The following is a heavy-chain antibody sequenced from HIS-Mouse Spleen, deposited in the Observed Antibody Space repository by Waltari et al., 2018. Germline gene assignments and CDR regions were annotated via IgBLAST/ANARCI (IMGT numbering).Heavy chain of an antibody. J-gene: IGHJ4*02. CDR3: ARRYSGYDLGY. CDR2: KSDDGSNK. D-gene: IGHD5-12*01. V-gene: IGHV3-30*04. Sequence: QVQLVESGGGVVQPGRSLRLSCAASGFTFSSYAMHWVRQVPGKGVEWVAVKSDDGSNKYYADSVKGRFTISRDNSKNTLYLQMNSLRAEDTAVYYCARRYSGYDLGYWGQGTLVTVSS. CDR1: GFTFSSYA.